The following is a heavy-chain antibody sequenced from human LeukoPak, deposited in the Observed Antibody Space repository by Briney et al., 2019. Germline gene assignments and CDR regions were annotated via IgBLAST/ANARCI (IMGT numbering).Heavy chain of an antibody. J-gene: IGHJ4*02. CDR2: IWYDGSNK. CDR1: GFTFSSYG. D-gene: IGHD5-18*01. CDR3: ARDRGYSYGPLAD. V-gene: IGHV3-33*08. Sequence: TGGSLRLSCAASGFTFSSYGMHWVRQAPGKGLEWVAVIWYDGSNKYYADSVKGRFTISRDNSKNTLYLQMNSLRAEDTAVYYCARDRGYSYGPLADWGQGTLVTVSS.